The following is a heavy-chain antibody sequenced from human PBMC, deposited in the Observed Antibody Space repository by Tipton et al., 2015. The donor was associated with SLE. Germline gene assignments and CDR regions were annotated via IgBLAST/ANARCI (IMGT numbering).Heavy chain of an antibody. J-gene: IGHJ4*02. D-gene: IGHD3-10*01. CDR2: IYSGGSST. CDR1: GFTFSSYA. Sequence: SLRLSCAASGFTFSSYAMSWVRQAPGKGLEWVSVIYSGGSSTYYADSVKGRFIISRDNAKKTVYLEMNSLQAEDTALYYCAKDTGRGFFDYWGQGTLVTVSS. CDR3: AKDTGRGFFDY. V-gene: IGHV3-23*03.